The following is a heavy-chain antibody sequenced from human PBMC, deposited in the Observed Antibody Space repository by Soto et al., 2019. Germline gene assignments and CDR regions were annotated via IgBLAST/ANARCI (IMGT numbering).Heavy chain of an antibody. CDR1: GYTFTTFG. CDR2: LTAYDGKR. J-gene: IGHJ4*02. V-gene: IGHV1-18*01. D-gene: IGHD3-10*01. Sequence: QVQMVQSGAEVKKTGASVRVSCKTSGYTFTTFGINWVRQAPGQGLEWMGCLTAYDGKRNFAQKFKDRLTMTMDISTSTGYMELSGLRSDDTDVYFCARGLTYGDFDYWGRGTQVAVSS. CDR3: ARGLTYGDFDY.